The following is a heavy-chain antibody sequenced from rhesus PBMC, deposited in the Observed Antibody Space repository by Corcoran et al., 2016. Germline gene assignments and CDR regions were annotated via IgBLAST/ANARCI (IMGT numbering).Heavy chain of an antibody. CDR3: ARNPYGSSYVRYFDL. CDR2: IGGSSESP. J-gene: IGHJ2*01. V-gene: IGHV4-165*02. D-gene: IGHD4-29*01. Sequence: QVQLQESGPGLVKPPETLSLTCAVSGGSISGYYWYWIRQPPGMGLDWIGYIGGSSESPDYNPSLKSRVTISPDTSKHQFSLKLSSVTAADMAVYYCARNPYGSSYVRYFDLWGPGTPITISS. CDR1: GGSISGYY.